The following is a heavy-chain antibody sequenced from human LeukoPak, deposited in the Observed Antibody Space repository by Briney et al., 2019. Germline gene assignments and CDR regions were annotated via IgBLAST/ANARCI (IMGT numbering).Heavy chain of an antibody. J-gene: IGHJ6*03. V-gene: IGHV4-59*01. CDR1: GGSISSYY. D-gene: IGHD5-18*01. CDR3: ARVDTAMASYYYYYMDV. Sequence: PSETLSLTCTVSGGSISSYYWSWIRQPPGKGLEWIGYIYYSGSTNYNPSLKSRVTISVDTSENQFSLKLSSVTAADTAVYYCARVDTAMASYYYYYMDVWGKGTTVTVSS. CDR2: IYYSGST.